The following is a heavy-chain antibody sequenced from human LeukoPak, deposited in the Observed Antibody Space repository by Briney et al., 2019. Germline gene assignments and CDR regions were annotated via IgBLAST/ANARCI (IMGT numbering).Heavy chain of an antibody. Sequence: SETLSLTCTVSGGSISSYYWSWIRQPAGKGLEWIGRIYTSGSTNYNPSLKSRVTMSVDTSKNQFSLKLSSVTAADTAVYYCARDSVPAPYGSGSYNWFDPWGQGTLVTVSS. CDR3: ARDSVPAPYGSGSYNWFDP. J-gene: IGHJ5*02. D-gene: IGHD3-10*01. V-gene: IGHV4-4*07. CDR2: IYTSGST. CDR1: GGSISSYY.